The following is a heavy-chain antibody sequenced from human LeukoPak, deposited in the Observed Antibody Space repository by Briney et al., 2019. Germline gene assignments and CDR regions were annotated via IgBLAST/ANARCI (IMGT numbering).Heavy chain of an antibody. V-gene: IGHV4-59*01. CDR2: IYYSGST. CDR1: GGSISSYY. CDR3: ARGSGYYDILTGHPGGYYYVMDV. D-gene: IGHD3-9*01. J-gene: IGHJ6*02. Sequence: SETLSLTCTVSGGSISSYYWSWIRQPPGKGLEWIGYIYYSGSTNYNPSLKSRVTISVDTSKNQFSLKLSSVTAADTAVYYCARGSGYYDILTGHPGGYYYVMDVWGQGTTATVSS.